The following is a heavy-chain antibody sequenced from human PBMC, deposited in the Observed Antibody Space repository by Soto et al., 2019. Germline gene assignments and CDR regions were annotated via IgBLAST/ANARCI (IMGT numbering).Heavy chain of an antibody. D-gene: IGHD6-6*01. CDR2: MNPNTGNK. CDR3: ATGPFRASSHWFDP. V-gene: IGHV1-8*01. J-gene: IGHJ5*02. Sequence: QVQLVQSGAEVRKPGASVKVSCKASGYTFINHDINWVRQAAGQGLEWMGWMNPNTGNKRFAQRFQGRITMTTNTSISTAYMELSSLRSEDTALYYCATGPFRASSHWFDPWGQGALVTVSS. CDR1: GYTFINHD.